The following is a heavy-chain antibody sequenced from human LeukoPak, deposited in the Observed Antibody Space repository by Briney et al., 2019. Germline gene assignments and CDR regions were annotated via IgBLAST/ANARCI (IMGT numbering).Heavy chain of an antibody. CDR3: AKGSSGWYMAAFDI. CDR2: ISYDGSNK. Sequence: GGSLRLSCAASGFTFSSSAMHWVRQAPDKGLEWVAVISYDGSNKYYADSVKGRFTISRDNSKNTLYLQMNSLRAEDTAVYYCAKGSSGWYMAAFDIWGQGTMVTVSS. J-gene: IGHJ3*02. CDR1: GFTFSSSA. V-gene: IGHV3-30-3*01. D-gene: IGHD6-19*01.